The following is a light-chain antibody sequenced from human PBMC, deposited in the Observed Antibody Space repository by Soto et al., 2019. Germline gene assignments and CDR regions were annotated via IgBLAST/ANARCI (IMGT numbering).Light chain of an antibody. Sequence: QLVLTQSPSASASLGASVKLTCTLSSGHSSYAIAWHQQQPEKGPRYLMKLNSDGSHSKGDGIPDRFSGSSSGAERYLSISSLQSDDEADYYCQTWDTRSAGVFGGGTKLTVL. J-gene: IGLJ2*01. CDR2: LNSDGSH. CDR1: SGHSSYA. V-gene: IGLV4-69*01. CDR3: QTWDTRSAGV.